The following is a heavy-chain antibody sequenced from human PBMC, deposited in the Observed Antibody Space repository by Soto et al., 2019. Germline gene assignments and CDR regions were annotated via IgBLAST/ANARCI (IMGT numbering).Heavy chain of an antibody. Sequence: GGSLRLSCAASGSTFSSYAMSWVRQAPGKGLEWVSAISGSGGNTYYADSVKGRFTISRDNSKNTLYLQMNSLRAEDTAVYYCAKADYSNPPYYFDYWGQGTLVTVSS. V-gene: IGHV3-23*01. CDR1: GSTFSSYA. J-gene: IGHJ4*02. D-gene: IGHD4-4*01. CDR2: ISGSGGNT. CDR3: AKADYSNPPYYFDY.